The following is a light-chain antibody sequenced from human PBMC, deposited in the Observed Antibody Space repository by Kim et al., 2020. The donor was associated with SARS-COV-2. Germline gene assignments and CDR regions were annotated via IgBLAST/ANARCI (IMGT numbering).Light chain of an antibody. Sequence: SPGERAPLPCRASQSVSSSYLAWYQQKPGQAPRLLIYGASSRATGIPDRFSGSGSGTDFTLTISRLEPEDFAVYYCQQYGSSPRTFGQGTRLEIK. CDR2: GAS. CDR3: QQYGSSPRT. J-gene: IGKJ5*01. CDR1: QSVSSSY. V-gene: IGKV3-20*01.